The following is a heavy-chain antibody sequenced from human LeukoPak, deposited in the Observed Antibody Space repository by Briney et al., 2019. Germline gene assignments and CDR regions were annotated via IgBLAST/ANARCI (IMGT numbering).Heavy chain of an antibody. D-gene: IGHD3-9*01. V-gene: IGHV4-59*01. Sequence: SETLSLTCTVSGGSISSYYWSWIRQPPGKGLEWIGYIYYSGSTNYNPSLKSRVTISVDTSKNQFSLKLSSVTAADTAVYYCARESSSGILTGYAMDVWGQGTTVTVSS. J-gene: IGHJ6*02. CDR1: GGSISSYY. CDR3: ARESSSGILTGYAMDV. CDR2: IYYSGST.